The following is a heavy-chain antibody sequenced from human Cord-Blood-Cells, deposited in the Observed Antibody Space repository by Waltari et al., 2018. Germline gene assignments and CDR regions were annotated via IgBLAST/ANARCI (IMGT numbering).Heavy chain of an antibody. Sequence: QVQLQQWGAGLLKPSETLSLTCAVYGGSFSGYYWSWIRQPPGKGLEWIGEINHSGSTNYNPSLKSRVTRSVDTAKNQFSLKLSSVTAADTAVYYCARAGAARLFDYWGQGTLVTVSS. V-gene: IGHV4-34*01. CDR1: GGSFSGYY. D-gene: IGHD6-6*01. CDR3: ARAGAARLFDY. CDR2: INHSGST. J-gene: IGHJ4*02.